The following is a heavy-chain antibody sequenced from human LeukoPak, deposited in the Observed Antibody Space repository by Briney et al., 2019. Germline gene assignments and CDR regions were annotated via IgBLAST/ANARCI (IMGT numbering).Heavy chain of an antibody. CDR2: ISSSGSTI. CDR1: GGSISSSSYY. V-gene: IGHV3-11*01. CDR3: ARENRLLTRHYDY. J-gene: IGHJ4*02. Sequence: LSLTCTVSGGSISSSSYYWGWIRQLPGKGLEWVSYISSSGSTIYYADSVKGRFTISRDNAKNSLYLQMNSLRAEDTAVYYCARENRLLTRHYDYWGQGTLVTVSS. D-gene: IGHD1-26*01.